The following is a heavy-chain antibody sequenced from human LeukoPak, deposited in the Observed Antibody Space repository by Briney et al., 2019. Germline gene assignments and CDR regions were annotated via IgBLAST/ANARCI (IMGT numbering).Heavy chain of an antibody. Sequence: SETLSLTCAVYGGSFSGYYWSWIRRPPGKGLEWIGEINHSGSTNYNPSLKSRVTISVDTSKNQFSLKLSSVTAADTAVYYCARYRYSSSWNPWITWGQGTLVTVSS. CDR3: ARYRYSSSWNPWIT. CDR2: INHSGST. CDR1: GGSFSGYY. V-gene: IGHV4-34*01. J-gene: IGHJ5*02. D-gene: IGHD6-13*01.